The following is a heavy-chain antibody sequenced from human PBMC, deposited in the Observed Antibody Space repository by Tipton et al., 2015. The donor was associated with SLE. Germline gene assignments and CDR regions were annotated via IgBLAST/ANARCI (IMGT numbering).Heavy chain of an antibody. CDR2: IKPDGSEE. J-gene: IGHJ5*01. D-gene: IGHD5-12*01. CDR3: ARSAGYSGAAGSDS. V-gene: IGHV3-7*01. CDR1: GFTFSNNW. Sequence: GSLRLSCAASGFTFSNNWMTWVRQAPGKGLEWVAHIKPDGSEEFYVDSVRGRFIISRDNAKSSLSLQMNSLNAEDTAVYYCARSAGYSGAAGSDSWGQGTLVTVSS.